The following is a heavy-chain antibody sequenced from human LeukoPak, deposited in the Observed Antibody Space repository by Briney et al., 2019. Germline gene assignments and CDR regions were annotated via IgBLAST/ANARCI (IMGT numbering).Heavy chain of an antibody. CDR3: AKYHSVGATTFWVYFDY. J-gene: IGHJ4*02. Sequence: GGSLRLSCAASGFTVSSNYMSWVRQAPGKGLEWVSAISGSGGSTYYADSVKGRFTISRDNSKNTLYLQMNSLRAEDTAVYYCAKYHSVGATTFWVYFDYWGQGTLVTVSS. CDR2: ISGSGGST. D-gene: IGHD1-26*01. V-gene: IGHV3-23*01. CDR1: GFTVSSNY.